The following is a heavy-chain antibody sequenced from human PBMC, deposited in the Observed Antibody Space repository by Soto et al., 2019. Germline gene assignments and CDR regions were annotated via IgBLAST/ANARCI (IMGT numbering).Heavy chain of an antibody. D-gene: IGHD3-10*01. Sequence: SGPTLVNPTQTLTLTCTFSGFSLSTSGVGVGWIRQPPGKALEWLALIYWNDDKRYSPSLKSRLTITKDTSKNQVVLTMTNMDPVDTATYYCAHRRGFGEIKVWFDPWGQGTLVTVSS. J-gene: IGHJ5*02. V-gene: IGHV2-5*01. CDR2: IYWNDDK. CDR3: AHRRGFGEIKVWFDP. CDR1: GFSLSTSGVG.